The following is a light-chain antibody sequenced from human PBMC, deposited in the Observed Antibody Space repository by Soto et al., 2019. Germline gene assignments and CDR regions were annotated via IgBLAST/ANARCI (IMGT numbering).Light chain of an antibody. V-gene: IGKV1-5*01. CDR2: DAS. CDR3: QQYNSYFYT. CDR1: QSISSW. Sequence: DIQMTQSPSTLSASVGDRVTITCRASQSISSWLAWYQQKPGKAPKLLIYDASSLESGVPSRFSGSGSGTEFTPTISSLQPYDFANEYWQQYNSYFYTFGQGTKLEIK. J-gene: IGKJ2*01.